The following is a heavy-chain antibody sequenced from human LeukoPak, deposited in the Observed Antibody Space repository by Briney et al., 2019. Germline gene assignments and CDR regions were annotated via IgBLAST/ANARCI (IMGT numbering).Heavy chain of an antibody. CDR3: ARGVAAQILNWFDP. V-gene: IGHV4-34*01. Sequence: SETLSLTCAVYGGSFSGYYWSWIRQPPGEGLEWIGEINHSGSTNYNPSLKSRVTISVDTSKNQFSLKLSSVTAADTAVYYCARGVAAQILNWFDPWGQGTLVTVSS. J-gene: IGHJ5*02. CDR1: GGSFSGYY. CDR2: INHSGST. D-gene: IGHD6-6*01.